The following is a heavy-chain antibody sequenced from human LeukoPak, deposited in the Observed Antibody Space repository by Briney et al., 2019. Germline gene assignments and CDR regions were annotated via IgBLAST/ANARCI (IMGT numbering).Heavy chain of an antibody. CDR1: GFTFSSYA. CDR3: ARDHPGGDV. V-gene: IGHV4-59*01. CDR2: IYYSGST. Sequence: GSLRLSCAASGFTFSSYAMSWVRQAPGKGLEWIGSIYYSGSTNYNPSLKSRVTISVDTSKNQFSLKLSSVTAADTAVYYCARDHPGGDVWGKGTTVTVSS. D-gene: IGHD6-25*01. J-gene: IGHJ6*04.